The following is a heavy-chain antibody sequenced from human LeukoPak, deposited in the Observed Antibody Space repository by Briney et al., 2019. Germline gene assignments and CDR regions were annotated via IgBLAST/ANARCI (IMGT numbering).Heavy chain of an antibody. J-gene: IGHJ3*02. D-gene: IGHD6-19*01. CDR2: IRYDGSNK. CDR1: GFTFSSYG. V-gene: IGHV3-30*02. CDR3: ARVSYSSGWYDGAFDI. Sequence: PGGSLRLSCAASGFTFSSYGMHWVRQAPGKGLEWVAFIRYDGSNKYYADSVKGRFTISRDNSKNTLYLQMNSLRAEDTAVYYCARVSYSSGWYDGAFDIWGQGTMVTVSS.